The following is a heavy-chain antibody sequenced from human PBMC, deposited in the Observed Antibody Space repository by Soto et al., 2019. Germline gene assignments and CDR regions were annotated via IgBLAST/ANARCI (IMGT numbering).Heavy chain of an antibody. CDR2: INPNSGGT. J-gene: IGHJ6*01. Sequence: ASVKVSCKASGYTFTGYYMHWVRQAPGQGLEWMGWINPNSGGTNYAQKFQGRVTMTRDTSISTAYMELSRLRSDDTAVYYCAREFHDVVAMYVWGPGTTVTVSP. CDR1: GYTFTGYY. V-gene: IGHV1-2*02. D-gene: IGHD2-2*01. CDR3: AREFHDVVAMYV.